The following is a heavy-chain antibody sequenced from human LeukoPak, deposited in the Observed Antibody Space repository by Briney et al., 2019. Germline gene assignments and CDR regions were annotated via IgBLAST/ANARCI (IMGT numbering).Heavy chain of an antibody. CDR1: GFTFSSYG. CDR2: ISYDGSNK. CDR3: AKGGVGATSFDC. V-gene: IGHV3-30*18. Sequence: PGGSLRLSCAASGFTFSSYGMHWVRQAPGKGLEWVAVISYDGSNKYYADSVKGRFTISRDNSKNTLYLQMNSLRAEDTAVYYCAKGGVGATSFDCWGQGTLVTVSS. D-gene: IGHD1-26*01. J-gene: IGHJ4*02.